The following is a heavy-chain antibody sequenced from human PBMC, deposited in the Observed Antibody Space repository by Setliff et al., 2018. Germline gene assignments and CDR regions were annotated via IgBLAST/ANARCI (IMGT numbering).Heavy chain of an antibody. CDR1: GYTFTSYG. CDR3: AISTIFGVVSPTPDAFDI. CDR2: ISAYNGNT. D-gene: IGHD3-3*01. V-gene: IGHV1-18*01. Sequence: GASVKVSCKASGYTFTSYGISWVRQAPGQGLEWMGWISAYNGNTNYAQKFQGRVTMTRNTSISTAYMDLSSLRFEDTAVYYCAISTIFGVVSPTPDAFDIWGQGTMVTVSS. J-gene: IGHJ3*02.